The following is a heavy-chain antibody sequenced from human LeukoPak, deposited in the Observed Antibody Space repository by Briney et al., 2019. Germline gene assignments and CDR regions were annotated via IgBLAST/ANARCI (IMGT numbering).Heavy chain of an antibody. CDR3: ARDWRSQGKDTSGSYFAPLDH. CDR2: IHDDGGKS. V-gene: IGHV3-23*01. CDR1: GFAFSSYA. D-gene: IGHD3-10*01. Sequence: GGSLRLSCAACGFAFSSYAMSWLRQAPGKGLEWVSTIHDDGGKSYYADSVKGRFTISRDNSRNTLNLQMDGLRAEGTALYYCARDWRSQGKDTSGSYFAPLDHWGQGTQVTVSS. J-gene: IGHJ4*02.